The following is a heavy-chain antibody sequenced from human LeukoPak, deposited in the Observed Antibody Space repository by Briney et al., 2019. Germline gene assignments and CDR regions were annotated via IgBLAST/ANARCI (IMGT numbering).Heavy chain of an antibody. V-gene: IGHV4-30-4*08. J-gene: IGHJ4*02. D-gene: IGHD3-16*02. CDR3: ARAGWYDYVWGSYRPLDY. CDR1: GGSISSSSYY. CDR2: IYYSGST. Sequence: SETLSLTCTVSGGSISSSSYYWGWIRQPPGKGLEWIGYIYYSGSTYYNPSLKSRVTISVDTSKNQFSLKLSSVTAAGTAVYYCARAGWYDYVWGSYRPLDYWGQGTLVTVSS.